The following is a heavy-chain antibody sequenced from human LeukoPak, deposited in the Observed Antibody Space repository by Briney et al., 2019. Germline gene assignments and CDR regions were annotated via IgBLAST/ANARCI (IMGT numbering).Heavy chain of an antibody. Sequence: GASVKVSCKASGYTFTGYYMHWVRQAPGQGLEWMGGIIPFFGTANYAQKFQGRVTITADKSTSTAYMELSSRRSEDTAVYYCARHAYYYYHYMDVWGKGTTVTVSS. V-gene: IGHV1-69*06. J-gene: IGHJ6*03. CDR3: ARHAYYYYHYMDV. CDR2: IIPFFGTA. CDR1: GYTFTGYY.